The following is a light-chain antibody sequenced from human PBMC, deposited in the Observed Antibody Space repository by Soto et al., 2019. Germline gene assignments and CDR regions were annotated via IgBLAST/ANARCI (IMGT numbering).Light chain of an antibody. J-gene: IGKJ1*01. CDR2: KAS. CDR1: QSISSW. Sequence: DIQMTQSPSTLSASVGDRVTITCRASQSISSWLAWYQQKPGKAPKLLIYKASTLQSGVPSRFSGSGSGTEFTLAISSLQPDVFATYYCQQYNDNCTFGQGTKVDIK. V-gene: IGKV1-5*03. CDR3: QQYNDNCT.